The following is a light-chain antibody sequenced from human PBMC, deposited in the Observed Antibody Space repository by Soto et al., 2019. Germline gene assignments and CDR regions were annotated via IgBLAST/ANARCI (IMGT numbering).Light chain of an antibody. J-gene: IGKJ4*01. CDR1: QSVSSY. V-gene: IGKV3-11*01. CDR2: DAS. CDR3: QQRSNGLT. Sequence: EIVLTQYPATLALSPGGRATLSCRASQSVSSYLAWYQQKPGQAPRLLIYDASNRATGIPARFSGSGSGTDFTLTISNLAPEDFAVYYCQQRSNGLTFGGGTKVDIK.